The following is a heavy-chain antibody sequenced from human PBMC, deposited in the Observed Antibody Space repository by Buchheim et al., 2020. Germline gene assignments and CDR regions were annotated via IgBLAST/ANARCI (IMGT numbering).Heavy chain of an antibody. D-gene: IGHD2-2*01. CDR2: ISYDGSNK. CDR3: AKDSSSSTSCYDY. Sequence: QVQLVESGGGVVQPGRSLRLSCAASGFTFSSYGMHWVRQAPGKGLEWVAVISYDGSNKYYADSVKGRFTISRDNSKNTLYLQMNSLRAEDTAVYYWAKDSSSSTSCYDYWGQGTL. V-gene: IGHV3-30*18. J-gene: IGHJ4*02. CDR1: GFTFSSYG.